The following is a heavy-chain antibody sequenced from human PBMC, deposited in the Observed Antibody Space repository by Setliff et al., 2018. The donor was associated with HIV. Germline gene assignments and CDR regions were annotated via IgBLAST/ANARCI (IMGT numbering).Heavy chain of an antibody. V-gene: IGHV3-7*01. Sequence: PSETLSLTCTVSGGSFTSRSYYWGWIRQPPGKGLEWVANIKPDGSDGYYVGSVKGRFTISRDNTKNSLYLQLNTLRAEDTAVYYCARPPTRYNNGWFERGGFDYWGQGTLVTVSS. CDR1: GGSFTSRSYY. J-gene: IGHJ4*02. D-gene: IGHD6-19*01. CDR3: ARPPTRYNNGWFERGGFDY. CDR2: IKPDGSDG.